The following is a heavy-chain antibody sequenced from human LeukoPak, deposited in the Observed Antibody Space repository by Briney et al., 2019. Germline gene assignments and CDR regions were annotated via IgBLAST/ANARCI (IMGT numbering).Heavy chain of an antibody. CDR3: AKGAKSTTVTGQYFDY. Sequence: PGGSLRLSCAASGFTVSSNYMSWVRQAPGKGLEWVSVIYSGGSTYYADSVKGRFTISRDNSKNTLYLQMNSLRAEDTAVYHCAKGAKSTTVTGQYFDYWGQGTLVTVSS. CDR1: GFTVSSNY. CDR2: IYSGGST. V-gene: IGHV3-53*01. D-gene: IGHD4-17*01. J-gene: IGHJ4*02.